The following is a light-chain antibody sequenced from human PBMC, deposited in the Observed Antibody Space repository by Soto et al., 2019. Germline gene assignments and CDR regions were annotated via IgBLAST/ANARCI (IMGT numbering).Light chain of an antibody. CDR2: AAS. CDR3: QKIIT. Sequence: IQLTQSPSSLSASVGDRVTITCRASQGISSYLAWYQQKPGKAPKLLIYAASTLQSGVPSRFSGSASGTDFTLTISSLQPEDFATYYCQKIITFGQGTRLEIK. J-gene: IGKJ5*01. CDR1: QGISSY. V-gene: IGKV1-9*01.